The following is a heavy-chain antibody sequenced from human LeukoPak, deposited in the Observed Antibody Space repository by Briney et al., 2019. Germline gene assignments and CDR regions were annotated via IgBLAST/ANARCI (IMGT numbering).Heavy chain of an antibody. J-gene: IGHJ4*02. V-gene: IGHV1-18*01. CDR3: TRGGYSYGSLRH. Sequence: ASVKVSYKASGYTFSNFPLTWVRQAPGQGLEWVGWISPSNGVKTYAQQFQGRVTLTTDTSTSTVYLDLRSLRSDDTALYYCTRGGYSYGSLRHWGQGTLVTVSS. CDR2: ISPSNGVK. CDR1: GYTFSNFP. D-gene: IGHD5-18*01.